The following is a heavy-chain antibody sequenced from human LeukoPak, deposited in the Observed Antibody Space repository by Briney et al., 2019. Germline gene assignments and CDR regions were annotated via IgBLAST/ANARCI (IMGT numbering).Heavy chain of an antibody. CDR2: IRSKAYGGTT. V-gene: IGHV3-49*03. Sequence: PGGSLRLSCTASGFTFGDYAMSWFRQAPGKGLEWVGFIRSKAYGGTTEYAASVKGRFTISRDDSKSIAYLQMNSLKTEDTAVYYCTRDRGIAARRIPHQPHSYYYYYMDVWGKGTTVTVSS. CDR3: TRDRGIAARRIPHQPHSYYYYYMDV. CDR1: GFTFGDYA. J-gene: IGHJ6*03. D-gene: IGHD6-6*01.